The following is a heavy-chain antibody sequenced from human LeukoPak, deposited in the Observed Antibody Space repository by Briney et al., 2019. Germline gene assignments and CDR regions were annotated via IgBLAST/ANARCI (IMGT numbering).Heavy chain of an antibody. CDR2: IYYSGST. Sequence: SQTLSLTCTVSGGSISSGDYYWSWIRQPPGKGLEWIGYIYYSGSTYYNPSLKNRVTISVDTSKNQFSLKLSSVTAADTAVYYCASLFLEWLLHDYWGQGTLVTVSS. D-gene: IGHD3-3*01. CDR3: ASLFLEWLLHDY. J-gene: IGHJ4*02. CDR1: GGSISSGDYY. V-gene: IGHV4-30-4*08.